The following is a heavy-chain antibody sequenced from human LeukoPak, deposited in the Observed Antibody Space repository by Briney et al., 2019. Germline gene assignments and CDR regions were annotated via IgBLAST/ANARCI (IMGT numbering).Heavy chain of an antibody. D-gene: IGHD6-13*01. V-gene: IGHV3-30*03. CDR1: GFTFSSYG. CDR3: ARGYISGWYPPCFDY. Sequence: GGSLRLSCAISGFTFSSYGMHWVRQAPGKGLEWVAVISNDGSNKYYADSVKGRFTISRDNSKNTLYLQMNSLRAEDAAVYYCARGYISGWYPPCFDYWGQGTLVTVSS. J-gene: IGHJ4*02. CDR2: ISNDGSNK.